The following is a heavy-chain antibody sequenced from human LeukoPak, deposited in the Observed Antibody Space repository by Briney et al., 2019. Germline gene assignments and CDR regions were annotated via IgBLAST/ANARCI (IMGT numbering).Heavy chain of an antibody. CDR1: ARSFGVYY. CDR3: ARGYRSSWYVQGQWFDP. V-gene: IGHV4-34*01. CDR2: INHSGST. Sequence: PSPTCALYARSFGVYYCGSIRQPPGKGLEWIGEINHSGSTNYNPSLKSRVTISVDTSKNQFSLKLSSVTAADTAVYYCARGYRSSWYVQGQWFDPWGQGTLVTVSS. D-gene: IGHD6-13*01. J-gene: IGHJ5*02.